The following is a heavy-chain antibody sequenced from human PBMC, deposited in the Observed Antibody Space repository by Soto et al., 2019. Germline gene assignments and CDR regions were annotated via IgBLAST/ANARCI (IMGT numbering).Heavy chain of an antibody. J-gene: IGHJ5*02. D-gene: IGHD5-18*01. CDR2: IYYSGST. V-gene: IGHV4-30-4*08. Sequence: SETLSLTCTVSGGSLNSGSYYWSWIRQHPGKGLEWIGYIYYSGSTYYNPSLKSRVTISVDTSKNQFSLKLSSVTAADTAVYYCARGRGYSYGLDPWGQGSLVTVSS. CDR3: ARGRGYSYGLDP. CDR1: GGSLNSGSYY.